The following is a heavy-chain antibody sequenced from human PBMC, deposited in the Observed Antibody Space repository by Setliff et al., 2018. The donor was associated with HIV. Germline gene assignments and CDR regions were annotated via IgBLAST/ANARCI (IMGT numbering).Heavy chain of an antibody. CDR1: GGSMNSDSYS. CDR2: IYVGGSV. CDR3: ARAKTIGVSAVFFDP. D-gene: IGHD3-3*01. J-gene: IGHJ5*02. Sequence: TLSLTCTVSGGSMNSDSYSWTWLRQPAGKGPELIGHIYVGGSVIYNPSLASRVTISMVPSRNQFSLDLSSVTAADTAKYYCARAKTIGVSAVFFDPWGQGRPVTVSS. V-gene: IGHV4-61*09.